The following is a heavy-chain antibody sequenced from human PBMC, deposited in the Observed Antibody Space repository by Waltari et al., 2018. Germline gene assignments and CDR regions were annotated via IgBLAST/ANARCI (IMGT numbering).Heavy chain of an antibody. CDR1: GFTFSSYW. V-gene: IGHV3-7*01. CDR3: ARVMGATTLSFDI. J-gene: IGHJ3*02. Sequence: EVQLVESGGGLVQPGGSLRLSCAASGFTFSSYWMSWVRQAPGKGLEWVANIKQDGSEKYYVDSVKGRFTISRDNAKNSLYLQMNSLRAEDTAVYYCARVMGATTLSFDIWGQGTMVTVSS. D-gene: IGHD1-26*01. CDR2: IKQDGSEK.